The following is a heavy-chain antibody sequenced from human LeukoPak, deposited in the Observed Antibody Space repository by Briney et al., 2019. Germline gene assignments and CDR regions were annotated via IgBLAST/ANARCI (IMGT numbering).Heavy chain of an antibody. CDR1: GFTFSSYS. J-gene: IGHJ4*02. V-gene: IGHV3-21*01. D-gene: IGHD1-20*01. Sequence: PGGSLRLSCVASGFTFSSYSMSWVRQAPGKGLEWVSLISGSSDYIHYADSVKGRFTISRDNAKNSLYLQMNSLRAEDTAVYYCARDPYNWNGPPPLFDYWGQGTMVTVSS. CDR2: ISGSSDYI. CDR3: ARDPYNWNGPPPLFDY.